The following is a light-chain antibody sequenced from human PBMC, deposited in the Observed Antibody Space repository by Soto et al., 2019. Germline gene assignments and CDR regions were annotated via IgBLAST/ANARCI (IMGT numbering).Light chain of an antibody. V-gene: IGLV4-69*01. CDR3: QTWGTGIHV. J-gene: IGLJ1*01. CDR2: LNSDGSH. CDR1: SGLSSYA. Sequence: QPVLTQSPSASASLGASVKLTCTLSSGLSSYAIAWHQQQPEKGPRYLMKLNSDGSHSRGDGIPDRFSGSSSGAERYLTISSLQSEDEADYYCQTWGTGIHVFGTGTKVTVL.